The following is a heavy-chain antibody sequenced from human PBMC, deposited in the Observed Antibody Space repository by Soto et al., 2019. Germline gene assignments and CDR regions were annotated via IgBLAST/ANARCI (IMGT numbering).Heavy chain of an antibody. J-gene: IGHJ4*02. Sequence: GGSLRLSCAASGFTSSSYGMHWVRQAPGKGLEWVAVIWYDGSNKYYADSVKGRFTISRDNSKNTLYLQMNSLRAEDTAVYYCAASGYSSSWLDYWGQGTLVTVSS. CDR1: GFTSSSYG. CDR3: AASGYSSSWLDY. D-gene: IGHD6-13*01. V-gene: IGHV3-33*01. CDR2: IWYDGSNK.